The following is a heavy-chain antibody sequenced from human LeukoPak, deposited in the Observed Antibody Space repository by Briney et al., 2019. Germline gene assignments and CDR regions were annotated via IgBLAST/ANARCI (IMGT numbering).Heavy chain of an antibody. V-gene: IGHV1-8*01. D-gene: IGHD3-10*01. CDR1: GYTFTSYD. Sequence: ASVKVSCKASGYTFTSYDINWVRQATGQGLEWMGWMNPNSGNTGYAQKFQGRVTMTRNTSISTAYMELSSLRSEDTAVYYCARKQAMVRGVPSYYYGMDVWGQGTTVTVSS. CDR3: ARKQAMVRGVPSYYYGMDV. CDR2: MNPNSGNT. J-gene: IGHJ6*02.